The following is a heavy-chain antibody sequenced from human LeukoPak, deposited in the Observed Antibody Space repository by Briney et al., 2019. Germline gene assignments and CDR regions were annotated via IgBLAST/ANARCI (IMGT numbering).Heavy chain of an antibody. V-gene: IGHV4-34*01. J-gene: IGHJ4*02. Sequence: SETLSLTCAVYGGAFSGYYWSWLRQPPGKGLEWCGEINHSGSTNYNPSLKSRVTISVDTSKNQFSLQLSSVTAADTAVYYCARGHGGSYRLRHYFDYWGQGTLVTVSS. D-gene: IGHD1-26*01. CDR2: INHSGST. CDR3: ARGHGGSYRLRHYFDY. CDR1: GGAFSGYY.